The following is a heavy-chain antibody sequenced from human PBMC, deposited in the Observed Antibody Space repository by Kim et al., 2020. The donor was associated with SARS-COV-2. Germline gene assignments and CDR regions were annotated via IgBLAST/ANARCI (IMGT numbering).Heavy chain of an antibody. V-gene: IGHV3-53*01. Sequence: DSVKGRFHISRQNYKNTVYLQMSSLRAEETAVYYCARGFSSSGWYFAFDIWGQGTMVTVSS. D-gene: IGHD6-19*01. CDR3: ARGFSSSGWYFAFDI. J-gene: IGHJ3*02.